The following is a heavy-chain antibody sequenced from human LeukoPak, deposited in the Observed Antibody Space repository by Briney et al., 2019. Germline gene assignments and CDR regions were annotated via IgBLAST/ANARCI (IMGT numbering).Heavy chain of an antibody. Sequence: SETLSLTCTVSGGSISSSSYYWGWIRQPPGKGLEWIGSIYYSGSTYYNPSLKSRVTISVDTSKNQFSLKLSSVTAADTAVYYCARHRGYSGYDFDYFDYWGQGTLVTVSS. CDR2: IYYSGST. D-gene: IGHD5-12*01. J-gene: IGHJ4*02. V-gene: IGHV4-39*01. CDR3: ARHRGYSGYDFDYFDY. CDR1: GGSISSSSYY.